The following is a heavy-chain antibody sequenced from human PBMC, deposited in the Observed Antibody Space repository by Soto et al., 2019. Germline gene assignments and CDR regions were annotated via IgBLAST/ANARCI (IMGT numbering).Heavy chain of an antibody. Sequence: GSLRLSCAASGFTFSSYGMHWVRQAPGKGLEWVAVISYDGSNKYYADSVKGRFTISRDNSKNTLYLQMNSLRAEDTAVYYCAKRGLVDYWGQGTLVTVSS. J-gene: IGHJ4*02. D-gene: IGHD3-10*01. CDR3: AKRGLVDY. CDR1: GFTFSSYG. V-gene: IGHV3-30*18. CDR2: ISYDGSNK.